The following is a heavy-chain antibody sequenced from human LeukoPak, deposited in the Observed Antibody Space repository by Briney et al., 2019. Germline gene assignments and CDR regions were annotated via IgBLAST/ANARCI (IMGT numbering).Heavy chain of an antibody. V-gene: IGHV3-48*03. CDR1: GFTFSSYE. CDR3: ASVGGGGAAVVDY. D-gene: IGHD3-16*01. J-gene: IGHJ4*02. Sequence: GGSLRLSCAASGFTFSSYEMNWVRQAPGKGLEWVSYISSSGSTIYYADSVKGRFTISRDNAKHPLYLQMNSLRAQDTAVFFCASVGGGGAAVVDYWGQGTLVTVSS. CDR2: ISSSGSTI.